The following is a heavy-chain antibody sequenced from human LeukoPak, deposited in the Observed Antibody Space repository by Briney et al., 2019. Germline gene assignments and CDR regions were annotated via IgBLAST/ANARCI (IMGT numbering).Heavy chain of an antibody. V-gene: IGHV3-23*01. J-gene: IGHJ4*02. CDR3: AKGAKLRSTYYFDY. CDR1: GFTFSTYA. Sequence: GGSLRLSCAASGFTFSTYAMSWVRQAPGKGLEWVSPISGSGGSTYYADSVKGRFTISRDNSKNTLYLQMNSLRAEDTAVYYCAKGAKLRSTYYFDYWGQGTLVTVSS. D-gene: IGHD3-16*01. CDR2: ISGSGGST.